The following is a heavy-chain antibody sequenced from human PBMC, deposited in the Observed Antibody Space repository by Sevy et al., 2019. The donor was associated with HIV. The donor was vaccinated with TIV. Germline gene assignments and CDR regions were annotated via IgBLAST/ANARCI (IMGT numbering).Heavy chain of an antibody. CDR2: INHSGST. J-gene: IGHJ6*02. D-gene: IGHD2-2*01. Sequence: SETLSLTCAVYGGSFSGYYWSWIRQPPGKGLEWIGEINHSGSTNYNPSHKSRVTISVDTSKNQFSLKLSSVTAADTAVYYCARHLIVVVPAAIKSDGMDVWGQGTTVTVSS. V-gene: IGHV4-34*01. CDR1: GGSFSGYY. CDR3: ARHLIVVVPAAIKSDGMDV.